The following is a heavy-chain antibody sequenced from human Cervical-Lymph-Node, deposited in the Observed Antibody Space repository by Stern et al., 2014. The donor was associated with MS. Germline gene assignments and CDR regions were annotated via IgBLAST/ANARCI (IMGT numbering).Heavy chain of an antibody. J-gene: IGHJ4*02. CDR2: IKGDGTLT. Sequence: EMQLVESGGGLVQPGGSLRLSCVASGFTFSTTWMHWVRQGPGKGLVWVARIKGDGTLTHYADSVRGRFSISRDNTENRVHLHMNSLRVEETAVYYCVKEGFWSLDYWGQGTLVTVSS. CDR3: VKEGFWSLDY. V-gene: IGHV3-74*01. CDR1: GFTFSTTW. D-gene: IGHD3-3*01.